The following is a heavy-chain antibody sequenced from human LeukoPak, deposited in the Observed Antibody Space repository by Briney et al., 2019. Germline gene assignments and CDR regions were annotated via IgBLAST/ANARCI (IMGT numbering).Heavy chain of an antibody. J-gene: IGHJ4*02. Sequence: SETLSLTCTVSGGSISSSSYYWGWIRQPPGKGLEWIGSIYYSGSTYYNPSLKSRVTISVDTSKNQFSLKLSSVTAADTAVYYCARRGYDSSGYYRNYWGQGTLVTVSS. D-gene: IGHD3-22*01. V-gene: IGHV4-39*01. CDR2: IYYSGST. CDR3: ARRGYDSSGYYRNY. CDR1: GGSISSSSYY.